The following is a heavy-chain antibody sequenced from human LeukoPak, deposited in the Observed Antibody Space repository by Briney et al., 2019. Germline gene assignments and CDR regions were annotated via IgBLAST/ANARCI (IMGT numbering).Heavy chain of an antibody. J-gene: IGHJ3*02. CDR2: ISYIGTT. V-gene: IGHV4-59*11. D-gene: IGHD4-17*01. CDR3: ARDLVTVTKGFDI. CDR1: GDYFSSHY. Sequence: KSSETLSLTCAVSGDYFSSHYWTWLRQPPGRGLEWLGYISYIGTTNYNPSLKSRVTISIDTSKNQFSLKLSSVTTADTAVYYCARDLVTVTKGFDIWGLGTMVSVSS.